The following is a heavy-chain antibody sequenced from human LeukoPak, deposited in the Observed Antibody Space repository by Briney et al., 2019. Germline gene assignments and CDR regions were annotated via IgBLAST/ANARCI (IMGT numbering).Heavy chain of an antibody. V-gene: IGHV3-30*02. CDR2: IRYDGSNK. Sequence: GGSLRLSCAASGFTFSSYGMHWVRQAPGKGLEWVAFIRYDGSNKYYADSVKGRFTISRDNSKNTLYLQMNSLRAEDTAVYYCAKDHTRWLTAHPVGTFDYWGQGTLVTVSS. CDR3: AKDHTRWLTAHPVGTFDY. CDR1: GFTFSSYG. D-gene: IGHD2-21*02. J-gene: IGHJ4*02.